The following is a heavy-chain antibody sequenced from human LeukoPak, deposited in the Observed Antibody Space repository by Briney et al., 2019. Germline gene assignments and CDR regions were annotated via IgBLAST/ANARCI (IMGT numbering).Heavy chain of an antibody. D-gene: IGHD2-8*02. CDR3: ARWGSARPNTDWWGIDY. J-gene: IGHJ4*02. CDR1: GGSISSYY. V-gene: IGHV4-59*01. CDR2: VSYSGTT. Sequence: PSATLSLTCTVSGGSISSYYWTWIRQPPGKGLEWIGYVSYSGTTKYNPSLKSRVTMSVDMSKNRLSLRLTSVTAADTAVYYCARWGSARPNTDWWGIDYWGQGTLVTVSS.